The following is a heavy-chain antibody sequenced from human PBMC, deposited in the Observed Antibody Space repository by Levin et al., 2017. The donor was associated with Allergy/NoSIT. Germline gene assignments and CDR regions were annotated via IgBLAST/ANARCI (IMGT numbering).Heavy chain of an antibody. D-gene: IGHD3-3*01. CDR3: ARDGMTYYDFWSGYSTGDYYYMDV. Sequence: LSLTCAASGFTFSSYWMSWVRQAPGKGLEWVANIKQDGSEKYYVDSVKGRFTISRDNAKNSLYLQMNSLRAEDTAVYYCARDGMTYYDFWSGYSTGDYYYMDVWGKGTTVTVSS. CDR2: IKQDGSEK. V-gene: IGHV3-7*01. CDR1: GFTFSSYW. J-gene: IGHJ6*03.